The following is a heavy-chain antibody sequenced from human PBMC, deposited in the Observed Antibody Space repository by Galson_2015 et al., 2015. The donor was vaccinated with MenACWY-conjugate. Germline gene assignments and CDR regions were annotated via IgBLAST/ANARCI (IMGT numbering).Heavy chain of an antibody. CDR2: IWYDGSET. CDR1: GSDFSNYG. J-gene: IGHJ6*02. CDR3: VRWGLAYAMDV. V-gene: IGHV3-33*01. Sequence: SLRLSCAASGSDFSNYGMHWVRQAPGKGLEWVGVIWYDGSETYVADSVKGRFTISRDNSENTLFLQMNSLRVEDTAVYYCVRWGLAYAMDVWGQGTTVTVSS. D-gene: IGHD3-16*01.